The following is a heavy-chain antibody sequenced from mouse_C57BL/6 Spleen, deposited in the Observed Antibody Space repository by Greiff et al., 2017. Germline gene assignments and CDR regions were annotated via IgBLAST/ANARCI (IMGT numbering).Heavy chain of an antibody. CDR2: IRSKSNNYAT. V-gene: IGHV10-1*01. CDR1: GFSFNTYA. CDR3: VRVYDGYLYYYAMDY. D-gene: IGHD2-3*01. Sequence: DAGGGLVQPKGSLKLSCAASGFSFNTYAMNWVRQAPGKGLEWVARIRSKSNNYATYYADSVKDRFTISRDDSESMLYLQMNNLKTEDTAMYYCVRVYDGYLYYYAMDYWGQGTSVTVSS. J-gene: IGHJ4*01.